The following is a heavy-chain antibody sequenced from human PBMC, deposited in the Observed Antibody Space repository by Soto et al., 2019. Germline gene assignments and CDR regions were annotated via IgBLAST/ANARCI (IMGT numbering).Heavy chain of an antibody. V-gene: IGHV3-30*18. Sequence: QVQLVESGGGVVQPGRSLRLSCAASGFTFSSYGMHWVRQAPGKGLEWVAVISYDGSNKYYADSVKGRFTISRDNSKNTLYLQMNSLRAEDTAVYYCAKRGYDYTYYDAFDIWGQGTMVTVSS. J-gene: IGHJ3*02. CDR3: AKRGYDYTYYDAFDI. CDR1: GFTFSSYG. D-gene: IGHD4-4*01. CDR2: ISYDGSNK.